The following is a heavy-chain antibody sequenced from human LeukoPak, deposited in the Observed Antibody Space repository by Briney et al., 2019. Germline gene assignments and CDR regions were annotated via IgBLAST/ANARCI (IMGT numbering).Heavy chain of an antibody. Sequence: SETLSLTCTVSGGSISSYYWSWIRQPAGKGLEWIGRIYSSGSTNYNPSLKSRVTMSVDTSKNQFSLKMSSVTAADTAVYYSARDSTQRAFDIWGQGTMVTVSS. J-gene: IGHJ3*02. CDR2: IYSSGST. CDR3: ARDSTQRAFDI. D-gene: IGHD6-25*01. CDR1: GGSISSYY. V-gene: IGHV4-4*07.